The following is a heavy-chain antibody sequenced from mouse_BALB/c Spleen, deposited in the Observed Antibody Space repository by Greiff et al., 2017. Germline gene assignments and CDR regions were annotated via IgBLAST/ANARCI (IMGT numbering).Heavy chain of an antibody. J-gene: IGHJ4*01. D-gene: IGHD2-3*01. Sequence: EVKLEESGGGLVQPGGSLRLSCATSGFTFTDYYMSWVRQPPGKALEWLGFIRNKANGYTTEYSASVKGRFTISRDNSQSILYLQMNTLRAEDSATYYCARGNDGYWFYAMDYWGQGTSVTVSS. CDR2: IRNKANGYTT. CDR3: ARGNDGYWFYAMDY. CDR1: GFTFTDYY. V-gene: IGHV7-3*02.